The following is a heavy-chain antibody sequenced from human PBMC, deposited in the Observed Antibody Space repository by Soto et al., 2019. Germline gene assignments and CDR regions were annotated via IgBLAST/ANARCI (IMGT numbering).Heavy chain of an antibody. CDR1: GFTFSSYA. CDR2: ISYDGSNK. V-gene: IGHV3-30-3*01. Sequence: GGSLRLSCAASGFTFSSYAMHWVRQAPGKGLEWVAVISYDGSNKYYADSVKGRFTISRDNSKNTLYLQMNSLRAEDTAVYYCASGEYYDSSGCDYWGQGTLVTVSS. CDR3: ASGEYYDSSGCDY. J-gene: IGHJ4*02. D-gene: IGHD3-22*01.